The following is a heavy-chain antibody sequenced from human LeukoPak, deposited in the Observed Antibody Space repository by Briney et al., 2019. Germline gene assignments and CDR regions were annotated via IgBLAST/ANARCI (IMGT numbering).Heavy chain of an antibody. V-gene: IGHV3-23*01. CDR2: ISGSGGST. Sequence: PGGSLRLPCAASGFTFSSYAMSWVRRAPGKGLEWVSAISGSGGSTYYADSVKGRSTISRDNSKNTLYLQMNSLRAEDTAVYYCAKHTFPAGRANWFDPWGQGTLVTVSS. CDR3: AKHTFPAGRANWFDP. CDR1: GFTFSSYA. D-gene: IGHD3-16*01. J-gene: IGHJ5*02.